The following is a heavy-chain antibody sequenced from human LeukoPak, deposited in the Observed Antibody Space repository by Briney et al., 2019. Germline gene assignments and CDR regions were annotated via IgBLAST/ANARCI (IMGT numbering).Heavy chain of an antibody. V-gene: IGHV4-34*01. J-gene: IGHJ6*02. D-gene: IGHD2-2*01. CDR1: GGSFSGYY. CDR3: ARSSSAAMGYYYYYGMDV. Sequence: SETLSLTCAVYGGSFSGYYWSWIRQPPGKGLEWIGEINHSGSTNYNPSLKSRVTISVDTSKSQFSLKLSSVTAADTAVYYCARSSSAAMGYYYYYGMDVWGQGTTVTVSS. CDR2: INHSGST.